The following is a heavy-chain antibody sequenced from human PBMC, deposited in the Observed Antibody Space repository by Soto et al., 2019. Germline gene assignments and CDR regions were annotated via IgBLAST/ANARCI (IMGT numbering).Heavy chain of an antibody. Sequence: QVQLQESGPGLVKPSGTLSPSCAVSGASLSSTHWWSWVRQPPGKGLEWIGEIYHTGSANYNSSLKSRVAISVDKSKNQFSLNLTSVTAADTAVYYCARDSKYHRNSYWYFDLWGRGTLVTVSS. D-gene: IGHD1-20*01. CDR2: IYHTGSA. CDR1: GASLSSTHW. J-gene: IGHJ2*01. V-gene: IGHV4-4*02. CDR3: ARDSKYHRNSYWYFDL.